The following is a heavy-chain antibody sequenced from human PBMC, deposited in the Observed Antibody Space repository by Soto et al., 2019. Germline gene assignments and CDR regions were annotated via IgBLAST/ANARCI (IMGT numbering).Heavy chain of an antibody. Sequence: ASVKVSCKASGYTFTSYGISGVRQAPGQGLEWMGWISAYNGNTNYAQKLQGRVTMTTDTSTSTAYMELRSLRSDDTAVYYCARDTYYYDSSGYDAFDYWGQGTLVTVSS. D-gene: IGHD3-22*01. CDR2: ISAYNGNT. V-gene: IGHV1-18*01. J-gene: IGHJ4*02. CDR1: GYTFTSYG. CDR3: ARDTYYYDSSGYDAFDY.